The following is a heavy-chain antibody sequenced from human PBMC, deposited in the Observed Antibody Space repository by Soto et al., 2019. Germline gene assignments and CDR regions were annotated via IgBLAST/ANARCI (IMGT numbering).Heavy chain of an antibody. J-gene: IGHJ3*02. D-gene: IGHD6-19*01. Sequence: GGSLRLSCAASGFTFSSYGMHWVRQAPGKGLEWVAVISYDGSNKYYADSVKGRFTISRDNSKNTLYLQMNSLRAEDTAVYYCAKGCGSGWDDAFDIWGQGTMVTVSS. CDR1: GFTFSSYG. CDR2: ISYDGSNK. CDR3: AKGCGSGWDDAFDI. V-gene: IGHV3-30*18.